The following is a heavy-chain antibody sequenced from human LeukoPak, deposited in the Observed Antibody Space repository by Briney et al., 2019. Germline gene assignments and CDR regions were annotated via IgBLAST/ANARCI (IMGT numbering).Heavy chain of an antibody. J-gene: IGHJ4*02. CDR1: GGSIGSGSFY. CDR3: ARHLYGPGSNPLLDY. Sequence: SETLSLTCFVSGGSIGSGSFYWGWVRQPPGKGLEWIGTIYYSGRTYYNPSLESRVTISVDTSKNQSSLKLNSVTAADTAVYYCARHLYGPGSNPLLDYWGQGILVTVSS. V-gene: IGHV4-39*01. D-gene: IGHD3-10*01. CDR2: IYYSGRT.